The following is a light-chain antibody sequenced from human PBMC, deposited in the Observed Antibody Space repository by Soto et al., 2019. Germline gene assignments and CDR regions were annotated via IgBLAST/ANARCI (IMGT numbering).Light chain of an antibody. CDR2: STH. J-gene: IGLJ2*01. CDR1: SSSIGTYT. Sequence: QSVLTQPPSASGTPGQRVTISCSGSSSSIGTYTVNWYQQLPGTAPKLLIYSTHQRPSGVPDRFSGSKSGTSASLAISGLQSEDEADYYCAAWDDRLNGQGVFGGWTKLTVL. V-gene: IGLV1-44*01. CDR3: AAWDDRLNGQGV.